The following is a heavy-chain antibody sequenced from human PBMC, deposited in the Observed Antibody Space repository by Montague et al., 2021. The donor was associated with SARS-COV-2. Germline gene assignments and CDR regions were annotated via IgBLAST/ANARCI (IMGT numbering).Heavy chain of an antibody. V-gene: IGHV4-61*02. D-gene: IGHD1-26*01. CDR2: IYTSGST. J-gene: IGHJ6*02. Sequence: TLSLTCAVYGGSISSGSYYWSWIRQPAGKGLEWIGRIYTSGSTNYNPSLKSRVTISVDTSKNQFSLKLSSVTAADTAVYYCARDRVDRYSGSRTAYGMDVWGQGTTVIVSS. CDR1: GGSISSGSYY. CDR3: ARDRVDRYSGSRTAYGMDV.